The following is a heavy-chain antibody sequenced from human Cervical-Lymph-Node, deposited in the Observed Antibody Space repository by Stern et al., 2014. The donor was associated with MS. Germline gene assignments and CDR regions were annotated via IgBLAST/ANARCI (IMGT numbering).Heavy chain of an antibody. V-gene: IGHV5-51*01. J-gene: IGHJ4*02. CDR3: ARQTTAWASDV. Sequence: VQLVQSGAELIRPGESLKLSCKGSVFKFSIYWIAWVRQMPGKGLEWMGIIYPGDSATRYSPSFQGQFTMSADKSTSTAYLQWSSLNASDTAMYFCARQTTAWASDVWGQGTLVTVSS. CDR1: VFKFSIYW. D-gene: IGHD1-14*01. CDR2: IYPGDSAT.